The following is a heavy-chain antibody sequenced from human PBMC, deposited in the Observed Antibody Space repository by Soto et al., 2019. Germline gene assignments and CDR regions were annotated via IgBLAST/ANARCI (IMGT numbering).Heavy chain of an antibody. V-gene: IGHV4-59*01. CDR3: ARGRQLVSVFSQAWGMDV. D-gene: IGHD6-6*01. J-gene: IGHJ6*02. CDR2: IYYSGST. CDR1: GGSISSYY. Sequence: QVQLQESGPGLVKPSETLSLTCTVSGGSISSYYWSWIRQPPGKGLEWIGYIYYSGSTNYNPSLRRRVTISVDTSKNQFSRKLSSVTAAETAVYYCARGRQLVSVFSQAWGMDVWGQGTTVTVSS.